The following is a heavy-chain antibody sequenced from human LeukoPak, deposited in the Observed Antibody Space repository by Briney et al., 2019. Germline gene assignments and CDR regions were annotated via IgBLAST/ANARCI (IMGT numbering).Heavy chain of an antibody. V-gene: IGHV4-59*12. CDR2: IYYSGST. J-gene: IGHJ6*03. D-gene: IGHD3-10*01. CDR3: ARTGGRPYYYYMDV. Sequence: SETLSLTCTVSGGSISIYYWTWIRQPPGKGLEWIGYIYYSGSTNYNPSLKSRVTISVDTSKNQFSLKLSSVTAVDTAVYYCARTGGRPYYYYMDVWGKGTTVTVSS. CDR1: GGSISIYY.